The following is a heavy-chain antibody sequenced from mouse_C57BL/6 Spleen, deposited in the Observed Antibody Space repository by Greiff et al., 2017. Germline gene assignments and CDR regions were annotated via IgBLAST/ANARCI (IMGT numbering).Heavy chain of an antibody. CDR2: IRNKANGYTT. CDR1: GFTFTDYY. V-gene: IGHV7-3*01. J-gene: IGHJ4*01. Sequence: EVQVVESGGGLVQPGGSLSLSCAASGFTFTDYYMSWVRQPPGKALEWLGFIRNKANGYTTEYSASVKGRFTISRDNSQSILYLQMNALRAEDSATYYCARNGNYGAYAMDYWGQGTSVTVSS. CDR3: ARNGNYGAYAMDY. D-gene: IGHD1-1*01.